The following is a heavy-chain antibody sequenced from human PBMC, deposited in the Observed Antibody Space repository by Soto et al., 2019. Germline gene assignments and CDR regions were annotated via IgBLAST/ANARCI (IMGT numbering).Heavy chain of an antibody. CDR2: IYYSGST. CDR1: GGSISSSSYY. Sequence: QLQLQESGPGLVKPSETLSLTCTVSGGSISSSSYYWGWIRQPPGKELEWIGSIYYSGSTYYNPSLKSRVTISVDTSKNQFSLKLSSVTAADTAVYYCARQGSGNYYYYGMDVWGQGTTVTVSS. CDR3: ARQGSGNYYYYGMDV. D-gene: IGHD3-10*01. J-gene: IGHJ6*02. V-gene: IGHV4-39*01.